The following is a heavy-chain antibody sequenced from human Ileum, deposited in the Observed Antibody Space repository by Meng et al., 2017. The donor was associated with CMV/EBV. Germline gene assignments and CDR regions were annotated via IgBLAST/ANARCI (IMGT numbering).Heavy chain of an antibody. CDR1: GFTFSKYT. Sequence: GESLKISCAASGFTFSKYTINWVRQAPGKGLEWVSYISSSGSTIYYADSVKGRFTISRDNAKNSLYLQMNSLRAEDTAVYYCARVIVVVTGADYYFDDWGQGTLVTVSS. CDR3: ARVIVVVTGADYYFDD. V-gene: IGHV3-48*04. CDR2: ISSSGSTI. J-gene: IGHJ4*02. D-gene: IGHD2-2*01.